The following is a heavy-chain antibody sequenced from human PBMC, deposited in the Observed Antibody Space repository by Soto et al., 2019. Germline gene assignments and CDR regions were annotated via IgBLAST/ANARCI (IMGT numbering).Heavy chain of an antibody. CDR2: ITTYNGNT. CDR3: ARFSGGVYNTYYFYYGMDV. J-gene: IGHJ6*02. Sequence: ASVKVSCKASGYSFTSYGISWVRQAPGQGLDWMGWITTYNGNTKYAQDLQGRVTMTTDTSTSTAYMELRSLRSDDTAVYYCARFSGGVYNTYYFYYGMDVRGQGTTVTVSS. D-gene: IGHD2-15*01. V-gene: IGHV1-18*04. CDR1: GYSFTSYG.